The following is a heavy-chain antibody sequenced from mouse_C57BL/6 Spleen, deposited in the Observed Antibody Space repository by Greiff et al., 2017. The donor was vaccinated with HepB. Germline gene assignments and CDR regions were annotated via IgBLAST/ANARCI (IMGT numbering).Heavy chain of an antibody. CDR1: GYTFTSYW. V-gene: IGHV1-69*01. Sequence: QVQLQQPGAELVMPGASVKLSCKASGYTFTSYWMHWVKQRPGQGLEWIGEIDPSDSYTNYNQKFKGKSTLTVDKSSSTAYMQLSSLTAEDSAVYYCALYYYGSSPGFAYWGQGTLVTVSA. CDR2: IDPSDSYT. CDR3: ALYYYGSSPGFAY. D-gene: IGHD1-1*01. J-gene: IGHJ3*01.